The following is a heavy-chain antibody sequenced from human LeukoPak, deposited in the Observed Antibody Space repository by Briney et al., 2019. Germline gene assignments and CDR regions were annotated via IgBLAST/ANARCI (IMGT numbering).Heavy chain of an antibody. CDR1: GFTFSTYA. J-gene: IGHJ4*02. D-gene: IGHD2-15*01. CDR3: GRDGGNRWFDF. V-gene: IGHV3-23*01. CDR2: IRGRSGRT. Sequence: GGSLRLSCAASGFTFSTYAMSWVRQAPGKGLEWVSGIRGRSGRTFYADSVKGRFTISRDNSKNTLYLQMSSLRVDDTAVYYCGRDGGNRWFDFWGQGTLVTVSS.